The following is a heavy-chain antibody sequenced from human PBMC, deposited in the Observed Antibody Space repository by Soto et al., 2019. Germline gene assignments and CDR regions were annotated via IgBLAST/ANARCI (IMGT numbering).Heavy chain of an antibody. Sequence: SETLSLTCSVSGGSINNSTSFWGWLRQSPGKGLEWIATINYRWPAEYNPSLKSRVTISVDRSRNVLSLQMNYVTAPDTAVYYCANYFVSRRWFDTWGQGTLVTVSS. CDR1: GGSINNSTSF. D-gene: IGHD6-6*01. CDR2: INYRWPA. V-gene: IGHV4-39*02. CDR3: ANYFVSRRWFDT. J-gene: IGHJ5*02.